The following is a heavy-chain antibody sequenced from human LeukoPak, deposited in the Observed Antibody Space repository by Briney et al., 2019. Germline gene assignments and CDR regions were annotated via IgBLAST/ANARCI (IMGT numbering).Heavy chain of an antibody. J-gene: IGHJ5*02. CDR1: GFTFTRFP. CDR2: IGADGVTT. Sequence: GGSLRLSCAASGFTFTRFPMSWVRRAPGKGLEYLSRIGADGVTTYYADSVKGRFTISRDNSNNTLYLQMNSLRAGDTAVYYCAKTWFGDLEIRFDPWGQGTLVTVSS. D-gene: IGHD3-10*01. V-gene: IGHV3-23*01. CDR3: AKTWFGDLEIRFDP.